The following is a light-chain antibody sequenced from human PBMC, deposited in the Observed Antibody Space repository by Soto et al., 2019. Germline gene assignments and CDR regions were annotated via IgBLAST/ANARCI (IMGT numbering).Light chain of an antibody. Sequence: QSVLTQPASVSGSPGQSITISCTGTSSDVAGYNHVSWYQHHPGKAPKLMIYEVTKRPSGVSNRFSGSKSGDTASLTISGLQAEDEADYFCTSNTASTTRIFGTGTKVTVL. CDR3: TSNTASTTRI. CDR2: EVT. V-gene: IGLV2-14*01. J-gene: IGLJ1*01. CDR1: SSDVAGYNH.